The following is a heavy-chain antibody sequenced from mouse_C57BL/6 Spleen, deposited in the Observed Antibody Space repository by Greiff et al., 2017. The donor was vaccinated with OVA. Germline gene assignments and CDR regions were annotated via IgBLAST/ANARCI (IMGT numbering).Heavy chain of an antibody. J-gene: IGHJ1*03. CDR3: AREEKYDGHWYFDV. D-gene: IGHD2-3*01. Sequence: VQLQQSGAELVRPGTSVKVSCKASGYAFTNYLIEWVKQRPGQGLEWIGVINPGSGGTNYNEKFKGKATLTADKSSSTAYMQLSSLTSEDSAVYFGAREEKYDGHWYFDVWGTGTTVTVSS. CDR2: INPGSGGT. CDR1: GYAFTNYL. V-gene: IGHV1-54*01.